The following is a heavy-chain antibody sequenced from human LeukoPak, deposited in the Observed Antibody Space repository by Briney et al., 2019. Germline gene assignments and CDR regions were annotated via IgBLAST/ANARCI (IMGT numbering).Heavy chain of an antibody. CDR2: IIGNGYT. Sequence: GGSLRLSCAASGFRFSSYAMNWVRQAPGQGLEWVSVIIGNGYTEYADSVKGRFTISRDNSKNMVYLQMNSLRAEDTAVYYCARDRGIAAAAPYYYYGMDVWGQGTTVTVSS. D-gene: IGHD6-13*01. CDR3: ARDRGIAAAAPYYYYGMDV. J-gene: IGHJ6*02. CDR1: GFRFSSYA. V-gene: IGHV3-23*01.